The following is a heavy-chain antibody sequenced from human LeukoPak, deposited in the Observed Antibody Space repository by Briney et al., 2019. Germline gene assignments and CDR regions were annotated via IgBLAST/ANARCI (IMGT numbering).Heavy chain of an antibody. J-gene: IGHJ4*02. CDR2: ISGSGGST. V-gene: IGHV3-23*01. D-gene: IGHD3-3*01. Sequence: QSGGSLRLSCAASGFTFSSYAMSWVRQAPGKGLEWVSAISGSGGSTYYADSVKGRFTISRDNSKNTLYLQMNSLIAEDTAVYYCAKVKVVDFWSGYSAAYYFDYWGQGTLVTVSS. CDR1: GFTFSSYA. CDR3: AKVKVVDFWSGYSAAYYFDY.